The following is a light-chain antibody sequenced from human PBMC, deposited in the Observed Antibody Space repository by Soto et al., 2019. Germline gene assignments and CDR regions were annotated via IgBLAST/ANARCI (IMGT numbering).Light chain of an antibody. J-gene: IGLJ1*01. Sequence: QSVLTQPPSVSGAPGQRVTISCTGSSSNIGAGYDVHWYQQLPGTAPKLLIYVNSNRPSGVPDRFSGSKSGTSASLAITGLQAEDEADYSCQSYDSSLSAYVFGTGTKLTVI. V-gene: IGLV1-40*01. CDR2: VNS. CDR1: SSNIGAGYD. CDR3: QSYDSSLSAYV.